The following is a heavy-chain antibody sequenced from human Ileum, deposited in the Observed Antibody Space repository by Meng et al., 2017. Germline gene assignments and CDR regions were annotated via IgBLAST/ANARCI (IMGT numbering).Heavy chain of an antibody. D-gene: IGHD2-15*01. Sequence: QVQLQESGLGLVKPPLTLSLTCAVSGGSIGSSNWWSWVRQPPGKGLGWFGEIYESGSTNYNPSLKSRVTISLDRSKNHFSLKLNSVTAADTAVYYCANIVFNWFDSWGQGTLVTVSS. CDR1: GGSIGSSNW. J-gene: IGHJ5*01. V-gene: IGHV4-4*03. CDR2: IYESGST. CDR3: ANIVFNWFDS.